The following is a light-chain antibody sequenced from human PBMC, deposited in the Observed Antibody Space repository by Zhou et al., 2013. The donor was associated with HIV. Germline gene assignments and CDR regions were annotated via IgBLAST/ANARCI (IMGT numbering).Light chain of an antibody. CDR3: QQYNNYGT. CDR1: QSISSW. V-gene: IGKV1-5*03. Sequence: DIQMTQSPSTLSASVGDRVTITCRASQSISSWLAWYQQKPGKAPKLLIYKASSLESGVPSRFSGSGSGTELTLTISSLQPDDFATYYCQQYNNYGTFGQGTKVDIK. J-gene: IGKJ1*01. CDR2: KAS.